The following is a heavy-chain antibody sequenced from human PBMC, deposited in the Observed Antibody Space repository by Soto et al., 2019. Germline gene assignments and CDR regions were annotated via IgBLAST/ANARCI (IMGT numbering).Heavy chain of an antibody. V-gene: IGHV2-5*02. CDR2: IYWDDDK. D-gene: IGHD6-13*01. J-gene: IGHJ4*02. Sequence: QITLKESGPTLVKPTQTLTLTCTFSGFSFTTDGMGVGWIRQPPGKALEWLALIYWDDDKRYIPSLKSRLTITKDASRNHGVLTLTNMDPADTATYYCALLDWAASGTRSYFHYWGQGTLVTVSS. CDR1: GFSFTTDGMG. CDR3: ALLDWAASGTRSYFHY.